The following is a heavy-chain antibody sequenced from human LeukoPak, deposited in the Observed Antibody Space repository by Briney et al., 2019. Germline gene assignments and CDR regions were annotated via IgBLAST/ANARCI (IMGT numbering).Heavy chain of an antibody. CDR3: ARARGDIVVVPAAIWFDP. Sequence: ASVNVSFKASAYTFTCYYMHGVRQPPAQGLEWMGLIKPNNCGTNYAQKFQARVTMARDTSISTDYMELSRLRSADTAVYYCARARGDIVVVPAAIWFDPWGQGALVTVSS. V-gene: IGHV1-2*02. D-gene: IGHD2-2*01. CDR2: IKPNNCGT. CDR1: AYTFTCYY. J-gene: IGHJ5*02.